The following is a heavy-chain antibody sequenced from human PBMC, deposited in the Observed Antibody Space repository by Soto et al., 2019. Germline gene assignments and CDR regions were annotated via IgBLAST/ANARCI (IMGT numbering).Heavy chain of an antibody. CDR2: IYHSAGT. J-gene: IGHJ6*02. Sequence: SETLSLTSSVSGGSISSSGYSLRWLRQSPGRDLGRIAHIYHSAGTHYNPSFECRVTRSVDRSKNKFSMKLSSVTAADTAVYYCARPRVVAPISYAIGSCGQGTRVRVSS. V-gene: IGHV4-30-2*06. D-gene: IGHD3-22*01. CDR3: ARPRVVAPISYAIGS. CDR1: GGSISSSGYS.